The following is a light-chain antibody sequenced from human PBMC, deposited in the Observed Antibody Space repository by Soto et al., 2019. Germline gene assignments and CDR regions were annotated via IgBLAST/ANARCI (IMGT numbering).Light chain of an antibody. J-gene: IGLJ2*01. CDR1: SSDLAYYNH. CDR2: DVN. Sequence: QSALTQPASVSGSPGQSITISCTETSSDLAYYNHVSWYQHHPGKAPKLMIYDVNTRPSGVPDRFSGSKSGNTASLTVSGLQAEDEAHYYCSSYTGTTVIFGGGTKLTVL. CDR3: SSYTGTTVI. V-gene: IGLV2-8*01.